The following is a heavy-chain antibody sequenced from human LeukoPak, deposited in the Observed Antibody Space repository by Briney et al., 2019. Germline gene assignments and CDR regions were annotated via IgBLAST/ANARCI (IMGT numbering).Heavy chain of an antibody. V-gene: IGHV3-53*01. D-gene: IGHD6-13*01. CDR1: GLTVSSNH. CDR2: IYSGGST. CDR3: AKDMSSSSWSIYCYYHMDV. Sequence: GGSLRLSCAAWGLTVSSNHMSGVPAAPEERVEGVSVIYSGGSTYYADSLEGRLTISRDNSRNTLYLQMNSLTAEDTPGYYCAKDMSSSSWSIYCYYHMDVGGKGTTVTVSS. J-gene: IGHJ6*03.